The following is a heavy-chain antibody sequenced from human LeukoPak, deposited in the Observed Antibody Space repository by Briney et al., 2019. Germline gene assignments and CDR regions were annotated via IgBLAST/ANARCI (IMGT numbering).Heavy chain of an antibody. CDR2: IRYDGSNK. CDR1: GFTFSSYG. D-gene: IGHD3-3*01. V-gene: IGHV3-30*02. Sequence: GGSLRLSCAASGFTFSSYGMHWVRQAPGKGLEWVAFIRYDGSNKYYADSVKGRFSISRDNSKNTLYLQMNSLRAEDTAVYYCAKDNDFWSGYPTYFDYRGQGTLVTVSS. J-gene: IGHJ4*02. CDR3: AKDNDFWSGYPTYFDY.